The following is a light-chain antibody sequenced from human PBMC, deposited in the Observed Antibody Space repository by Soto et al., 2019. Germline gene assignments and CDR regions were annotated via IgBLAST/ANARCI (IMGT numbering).Light chain of an antibody. CDR1: SSDVGGYNY. CDR3: SSYTSSGTLYV. J-gene: IGLJ1*01. V-gene: IGLV2-14*01. Sequence: QSALTQPASVSGSPGQSITISCTGTSSDVGGYNYVSWYQQHPGQAPKLMIYDVTSRPSGVSNRFSGSKSGNTASLIISGLQAEDEADYYCSSYTSSGTLYVFGTGTKLTVL. CDR2: DVT.